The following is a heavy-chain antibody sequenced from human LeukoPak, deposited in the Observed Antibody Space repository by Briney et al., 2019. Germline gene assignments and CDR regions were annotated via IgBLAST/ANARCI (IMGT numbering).Heavy chain of an antibody. V-gene: IGHV4-39*01. D-gene: IGHD6-13*01. CDR3: ARHGYSSSWLSQGDYQFDP. J-gene: IGHJ5*02. CDR2: IYYSGNT. CDR1: GVTISSSGYY. Sequence: SETLCLTCTVSGVTISSSGYYWGWMPQAQGKGLEWVGSIYYSGNTYYNPSLKSRVTISVDTYKNLFSLKLSSVTAADTAVYYCARHGYSSSWLSQGDYQFDPWGQGTLVTVSS.